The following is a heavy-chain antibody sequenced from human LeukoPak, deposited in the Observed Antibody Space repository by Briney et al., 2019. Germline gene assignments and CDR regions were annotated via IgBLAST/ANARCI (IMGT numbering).Heavy chain of an antibody. CDR1: GGTFSSYA. Sequence: ASVKVSCKASGGTFSSYAISWVRQAPGQGLEWMGWISAYNGNTNYAQKLQGRVTMTTDTSTSTAYMELRSLRSDDTAVYYCARDSFDYAWFDPWGQGTLVTVSS. D-gene: IGHD4-17*01. J-gene: IGHJ5*02. V-gene: IGHV1-18*01. CDR3: ARDSFDYAWFDP. CDR2: ISAYNGNT.